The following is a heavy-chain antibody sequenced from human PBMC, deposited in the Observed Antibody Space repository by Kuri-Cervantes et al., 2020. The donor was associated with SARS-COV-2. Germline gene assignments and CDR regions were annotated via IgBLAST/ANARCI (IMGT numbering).Heavy chain of an antibody. CDR1: GYTFTSYY. J-gene: IGHJ5*02. V-gene: IGHV1-46*01. Sequence: ASVKVSCKASGYTFTSYYMHWVRQAPGQGLEWMGIINPSGGSTSYAQKFQGRVTMTRDTSTSTVYMELSSLRSEDTAVYYCARAPDYYDFWSGYYRNWLDPWGQGTLVTVSS. D-gene: IGHD3-3*01. CDR2: INPSGGST. CDR3: ARAPDYYDFWSGYYRNWLDP.